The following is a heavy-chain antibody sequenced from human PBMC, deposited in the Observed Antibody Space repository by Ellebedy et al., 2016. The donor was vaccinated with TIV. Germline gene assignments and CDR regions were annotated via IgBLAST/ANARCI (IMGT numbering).Heavy chain of an antibody. J-gene: IGHJ4*02. V-gene: IGHV3-74*03. CDR2: IKGDGSGI. D-gene: IGHD7-27*01. CDR1: GFSFGSYW. Sequence: GGSLRLSCVASGFSFGSYWMLWVRQPPGKGLEWVSRIKGDGSGITYADSVRGRFTISRDNAKNTLYLQMDRLRVEDTAVYYCGKERWGLGDYWGQGTLVTVSS. CDR3: GKERWGLGDY.